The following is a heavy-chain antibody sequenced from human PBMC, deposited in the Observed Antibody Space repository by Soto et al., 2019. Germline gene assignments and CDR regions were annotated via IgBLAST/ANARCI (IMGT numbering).Heavy chain of an antibody. CDR1: GFTFSTHW. CDR3: VCGGNFFVY. D-gene: IGHD3-16*01. CDR2: INQDGSER. Sequence: EVQLVESGGGLVQPGGSLRLSCAASGFTFSTHWMTWVRQPPGKGLEWVANINQDGSERYYVDSVRGRFTISRDNAKNSLYLQMNSLRAEDTAVYYCVCGGNFFVYWGQGILVTVSP. V-gene: IGHV3-7*01. J-gene: IGHJ4*02.